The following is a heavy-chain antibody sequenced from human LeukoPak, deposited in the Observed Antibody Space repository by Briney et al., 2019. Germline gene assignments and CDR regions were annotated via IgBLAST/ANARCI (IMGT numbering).Heavy chain of an antibody. Sequence: SVKVSCKASGGTFSSYAIGWVRQAPGQGLECIGRIIPIFGTANYAQKFQGRVTITTDESTSIAYMELSSLRSEDTAVYYCARQDIGGVMVPSFDYWGQGTLVTVSS. D-gene: IGHD3-16*02. CDR3: ARQDIGGVMVPSFDY. J-gene: IGHJ4*02. CDR2: IIPIFGTA. V-gene: IGHV1-69*05. CDR1: GGTFSSYA.